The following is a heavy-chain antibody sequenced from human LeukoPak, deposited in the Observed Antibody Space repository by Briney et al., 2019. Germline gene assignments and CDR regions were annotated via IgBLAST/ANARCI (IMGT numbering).Heavy chain of an antibody. CDR3: ARGPGTYYDILTGYYTSADYFDY. Sequence: GGSLRLSCAASGFTFSSYWMSWVRQAPGKGLEWVANIKEDGSEKYYVDSVKGRFTISRDNAKNSLYLQMNSLGAEDTAVYYCARGPGTYYDILTGYYTSADYFDYWGQGTLVTVSS. CDR2: IKEDGSEK. D-gene: IGHD3-9*01. J-gene: IGHJ4*02. V-gene: IGHV3-7*01. CDR1: GFTFSSYW.